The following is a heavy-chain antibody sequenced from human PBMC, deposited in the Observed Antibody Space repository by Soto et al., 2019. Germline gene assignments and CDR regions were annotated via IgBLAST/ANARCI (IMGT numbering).Heavy chain of an antibody. CDR2: ISGSGGST. CDR3: AKDIVGANAHLENYDS. D-gene: IGHD1-26*01. V-gene: IGHV3-23*01. Sequence: EVQLLESGGGLVQPGGSLRLSCAASGFTFSSYAMSWVRQAPGKGLEWVSAISGSGGSTYYADSVKGRFTISRDNSKNTLYLQMNSLRAEDTAVYYCAKDIVGANAHLENYDSWGHGTLVTVSS. CDR1: GFTFSSYA. J-gene: IGHJ5*01.